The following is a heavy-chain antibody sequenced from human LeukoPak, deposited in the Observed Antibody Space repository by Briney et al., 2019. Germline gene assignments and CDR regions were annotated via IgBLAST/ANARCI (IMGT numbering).Heavy chain of an antibody. CDR2: IYYNGYT. V-gene: IGHV4-61*01. D-gene: IGHD6-13*01. CDR3: ARDWGPYSGLGMDV. CDR1: GGSISSSSYY. J-gene: IGHJ6*02. Sequence: SETLSLTCTVSGGSISSSSYYWSWIRQPPGKGLEWMGYIYYNGYTNYNPSLKSRVTISIDTSKNQFSLKLSSVTAADTAVYYCARDWGPYSGLGMDVWGQGTTVTVSS.